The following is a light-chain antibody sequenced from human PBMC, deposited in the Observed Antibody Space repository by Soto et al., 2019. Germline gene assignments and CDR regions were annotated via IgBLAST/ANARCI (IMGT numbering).Light chain of an antibody. Sequence: DGRMTQSPSSLAASVGDSVTISCRASQDIAGYLAWFQQKPGKAPRSLIFSASTLHSGVPSRFSGSASGTDFTLTITNLQPEDFATYYCQQYNHHPLTFGGGTKVEIK. CDR2: SAS. V-gene: IGKV1-16*01. J-gene: IGKJ4*01. CDR1: QDIAGY. CDR3: QQYNHHPLT.